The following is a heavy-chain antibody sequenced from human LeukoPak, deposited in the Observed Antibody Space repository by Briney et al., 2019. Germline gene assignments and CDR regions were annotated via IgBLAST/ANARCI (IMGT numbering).Heavy chain of an antibody. J-gene: IGHJ3*02. CDR2: INSDGSST. D-gene: IGHD2-15*01. V-gene: IGHV3-74*01. CDR1: GFTFSSYW. Sequence: SGGSLRLSCAASGFTFSSYWMHWVRQAPGKGLVWVSRINSDGSSTNYADSVKGRFTISRDNAKSTLYLQMNSLRAEDTAVYYCARSLVVGDTFDIWGQGTTVTVSS. CDR3: ARSLVVGDTFDI.